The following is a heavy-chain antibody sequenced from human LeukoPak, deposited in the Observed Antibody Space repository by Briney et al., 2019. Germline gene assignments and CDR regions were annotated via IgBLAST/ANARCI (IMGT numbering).Heavy chain of an antibody. CDR3: ARIQTYYDDYGGEAFDI. J-gene: IGHJ3*02. CDR2: ISSSGTTI. CDR1: GFTFSSYE. D-gene: IGHD4-17*01. Sequence: PGGSLRLSCAASGFTFSSYEMNWVRQAPGKGLEWLSYISSSGTTIYYADSVKGRFTISRDNANNSLYLQMNSLRAEDTAIYYCARIQTYYDDYGGEAFDIWGQGTMGIVSS. V-gene: IGHV3-48*03.